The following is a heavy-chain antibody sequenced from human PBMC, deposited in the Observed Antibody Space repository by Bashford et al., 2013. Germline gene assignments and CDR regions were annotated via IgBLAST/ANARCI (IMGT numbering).Heavy chain of an antibody. Sequence: GSLRLSCAASGFTFSSYWMSWVRQAPGKGLEWVANIKQDGSEKYYVDSVKGRFTISRDNAKNSLYLQMNSLRAEDTAVYYCARYRSNYAWSALNFWYFDLWGRGTLVTVSS. V-gene: IGHV3-7*01. D-gene: IGHD4-11*01. J-gene: IGHJ2*01. CDR3: ARYRSNYAWSALNFWYFDL. CDR1: GFTFSSYW. CDR2: IKQDGSEK.